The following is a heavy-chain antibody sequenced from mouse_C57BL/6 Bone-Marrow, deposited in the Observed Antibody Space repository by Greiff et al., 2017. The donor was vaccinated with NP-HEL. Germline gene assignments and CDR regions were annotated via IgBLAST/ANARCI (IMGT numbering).Heavy chain of an antibody. J-gene: IGHJ2*01. CDR1: GYTFTSYW. Sequence: LQQPGAELVKPGASVKLSCKASGYTFTSYWMQWVKQRPGQGLEWIGEIDPSDSYTNYNQKFKGKATLTVDTSSSTAYMQLSSLTSEDSAVYYCARSHYYGSSFYFDYWGQGTTLTVSS. V-gene: IGHV1-50*01. CDR3: ARSHYYGSSFYFDY. D-gene: IGHD1-1*01. CDR2: IDPSDSYT.